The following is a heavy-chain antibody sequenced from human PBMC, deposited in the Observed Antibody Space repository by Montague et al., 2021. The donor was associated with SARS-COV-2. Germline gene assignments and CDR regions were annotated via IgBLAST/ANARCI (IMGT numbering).Heavy chain of an antibody. V-gene: IGHV4-59*13. CDR2: LLYGRSA. CDR1: GVVIISYC. CDR3: ARVGRGSSWYEVAFDI. Sequence: SETLSLTCTVSGVVIISYCSDWLPPALQSHQELVWRLLYGRSANYNPSLKSPVTISVDTSKNQFSLKLSSVTPADTAVYYCARVGRGSSWYEVAFDIWGQGTMVTVSS. J-gene: IGHJ3*02. D-gene: IGHD6-13*01.